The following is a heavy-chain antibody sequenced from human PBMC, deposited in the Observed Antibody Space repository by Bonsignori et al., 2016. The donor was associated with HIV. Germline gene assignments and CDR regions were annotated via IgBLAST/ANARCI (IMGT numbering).Heavy chain of an antibody. D-gene: IGHD1-26*01. CDR3: AREVVGGSYNLYYMDV. Sequence: RQAPGQGLEWMGIINPSGGSTSYAQKFQGRVTMTRDTSTSTVYMELSSLRSEDTAVYYCAREVVGGSYNLYYMDVWGKGTTITVSS. CDR2: INPSGGST. J-gene: IGHJ6*03. V-gene: IGHV1-46*01.